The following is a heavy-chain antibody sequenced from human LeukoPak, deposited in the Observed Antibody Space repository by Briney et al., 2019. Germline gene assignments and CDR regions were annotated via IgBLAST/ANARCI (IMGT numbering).Heavy chain of an antibody. CDR2: ISSSSYI. CDR1: GFTFSRYS. Sequence: PGGSLRLSCAASGFTFSRYSMNWVRQAPGKGLEWVSSISSSSYIYYADSVKGRFTISRDNAKNSLYLQVNSLRAEDTAVYYCARDMVVVVVAATHSWFDPWGQGTLVTVSS. V-gene: IGHV3-21*01. CDR3: ARDMVVVVVAATHSWFDP. J-gene: IGHJ5*02. D-gene: IGHD2-15*01.